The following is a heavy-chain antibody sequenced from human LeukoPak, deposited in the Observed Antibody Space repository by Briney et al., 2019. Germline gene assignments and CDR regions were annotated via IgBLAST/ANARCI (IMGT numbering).Heavy chain of an antibody. J-gene: IGHJ5*02. D-gene: IGHD6-13*01. CDR2: IYPDDSDT. CDR1: GYSFTSYW. Sequence: GESLKISCKGSGYSFTSYWIAWVRQMPGKGLEWMGIIYPDDSDTKYSPSFQGQVTISADKSISTAYLKWSSLKVLDTAMYYCARRGHSSSWPYNWFDPWGQGTLVTVSS. V-gene: IGHV5-51*01. CDR3: ARRGHSSSWPYNWFDP.